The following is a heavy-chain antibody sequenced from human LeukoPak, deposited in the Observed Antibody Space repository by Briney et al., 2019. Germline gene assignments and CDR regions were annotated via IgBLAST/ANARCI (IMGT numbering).Heavy chain of an antibody. V-gene: IGHV4-34*01. Sequence: SETLSLTCAVYGGSFSGYYWSWIRQPPGKGLEWIGEINHSGSTNYNPSLKSRVTISVDTSKNQFSLKLSSVTAADTAVYYCARSPARLFDYWGQGTLVTVSS. CDR3: ARSPARLFDY. CDR2: INHSGST. J-gene: IGHJ4*02. D-gene: IGHD6-6*01. CDR1: GGSFSGYY.